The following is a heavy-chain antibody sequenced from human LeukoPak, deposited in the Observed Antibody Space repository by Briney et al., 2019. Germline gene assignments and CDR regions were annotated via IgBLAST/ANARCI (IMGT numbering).Heavy chain of an antibody. Sequence: PGGSLRLSCAASGFTFSSYAMSWVRLAPGKGLEWVSAISGSGGSTYYADSVKGRFTISRDNSKNTLYLQMNSLRAEDTAVYYCAKDHSGYSSSWYGYWGQGTLVTVSS. CDR1: GFTFSSYA. CDR3: AKDHSGYSSSWYGY. V-gene: IGHV3-23*01. CDR2: ISGSGGST. J-gene: IGHJ4*02. D-gene: IGHD6-13*01.